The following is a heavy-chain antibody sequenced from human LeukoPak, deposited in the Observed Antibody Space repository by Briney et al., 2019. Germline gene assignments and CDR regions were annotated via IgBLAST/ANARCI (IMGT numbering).Heavy chain of an antibody. V-gene: IGHV4-30-2*01. D-gene: IGHD6-6*01. CDR3: ARAAKQLGNWFDP. Sequence: SETLSLTCAVSGGSISSGGYSWSWIRQPPGKGLEWIGYIYHSGSTYYNPSLKSRVTISVDRSKNQFSLKLSSVTAADTAVYYCARAAKQLGNWFDPWGQGTLVTVSS. CDR1: GGSISSGGYS. J-gene: IGHJ5*02. CDR2: IYHSGST.